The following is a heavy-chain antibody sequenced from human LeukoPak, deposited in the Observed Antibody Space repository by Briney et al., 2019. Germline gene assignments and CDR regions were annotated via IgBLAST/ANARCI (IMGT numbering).Heavy chain of an antibody. CDR2: INHSGST. Sequence: SETLSPTCAVYGGSFSGYYWSWIRQPPGKGLEWIGEINHSGSTNYNPSLKSRVTISVDTSKNQFSLKLSSVTAADTAVYYCARGSRVYYGSGSEDDMDVWGKGTTVTVSS. CDR1: GGSFSGYY. D-gene: IGHD3-10*01. J-gene: IGHJ6*03. CDR3: ARGSRVYYGSGSEDDMDV. V-gene: IGHV4-34*01.